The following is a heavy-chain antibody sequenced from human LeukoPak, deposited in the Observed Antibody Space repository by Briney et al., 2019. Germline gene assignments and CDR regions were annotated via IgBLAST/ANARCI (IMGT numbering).Heavy chain of an antibody. CDR1: GFTVSSNY. CDR2: IYSGGSP. J-gene: IGHJ3*02. Sequence: PGGSLRLSCAASGFTVSSNYMSWVRQAPGKGLEWVSVIYSGGSPYYAHSVKGRFNLSRDNSKTTLYLQMNSLRAEDTAVYYCARGAGPDAFDIWGQGTMVTVSS. CDR3: ARGAGPDAFDI. V-gene: IGHV3-66*02.